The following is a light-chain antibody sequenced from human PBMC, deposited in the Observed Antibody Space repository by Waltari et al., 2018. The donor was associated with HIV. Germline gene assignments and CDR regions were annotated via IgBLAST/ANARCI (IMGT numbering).Light chain of an antibody. CDR1: QCASRNY. J-gene: IGKJ4*01. CDR3: QQYDTTPT. CDR2: GAS. Sequence: EIVLTQSPGTLSLSPGARDTLPCKARQCASRNYLAWYQQNPGQAPSLLISGASDRATGIPDRFSGSGSGTDFTLTISRLEPEDFAVYYCQQYDTTPTFGGGTKVEIK. V-gene: IGKV3-20*01.